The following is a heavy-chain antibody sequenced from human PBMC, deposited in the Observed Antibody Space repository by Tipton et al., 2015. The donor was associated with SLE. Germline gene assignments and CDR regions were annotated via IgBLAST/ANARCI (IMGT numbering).Heavy chain of an antibody. CDR2: IYHSGST. Sequence: TLSLTCTVSGASISSSSYYWAWIRQPPGKGLEWIGSIYHSGSTYYNPSLKSRVTISMDASNNQFSLKLTSVSAADTAVYYCATGTLVGSWYYSMDVWGKGTTVTVSS. CDR3: ATGTLVGSWYYSMDV. D-gene: IGHD2-2*03. CDR1: GASISSSSYY. J-gene: IGHJ6*03. V-gene: IGHV4-39*01.